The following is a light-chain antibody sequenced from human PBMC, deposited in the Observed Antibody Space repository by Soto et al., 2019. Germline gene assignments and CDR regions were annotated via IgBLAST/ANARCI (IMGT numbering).Light chain of an antibody. CDR2: DVS. V-gene: IGLV2-14*01. J-gene: IGLJ2*01. Sequence: QSALTQPASVSGSPGQSITISCTGTSSDVGGYNYVSWYQQHPGNTPKLMIYDVSNRPSGVSNRFSGSKSGNTASLTISGLQAEDEADYFCSSYTSSSTLVVFGGRTKLTVL. CDR1: SSDVGGYNY. CDR3: SSYTSSSTLVV.